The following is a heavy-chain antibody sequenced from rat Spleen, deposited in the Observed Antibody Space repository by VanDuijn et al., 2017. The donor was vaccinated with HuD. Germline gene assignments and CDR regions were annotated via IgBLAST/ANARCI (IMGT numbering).Heavy chain of an antibody. D-gene: IGHD1-9*01. V-gene: IGHV5-7*01. CDR1: GFTFSNCD. CDR3: ARRHYGYTDYFDY. CDR2: ISYGDSFGHSST. Sequence: EVQLVESGGGLVQPGRSMKLSCVASGFTFSNCDMAWVRQAPKKGLEWVATISYGDSFGHSSTYYRDSVKGRFTISRDNAKSTLSLQMDSLRSEDTATYYCARRHYGYTDYFDYWGQGVMVTVSS. J-gene: IGHJ2*01.